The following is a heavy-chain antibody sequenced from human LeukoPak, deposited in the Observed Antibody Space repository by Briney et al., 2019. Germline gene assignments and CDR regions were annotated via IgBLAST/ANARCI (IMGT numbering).Heavy chain of an antibody. CDR1: GYTFTGYY. CDR2: FDPEDGET. Sequence: GASVKVSCKASGYTFTGYYMHWVRQAPGQGLEWMGGFDPEDGETIYAQKFQGRVTMTEDTSTDTAYMELSSLRSEDTAVYYCATRFFMGATEVDYWGQGTLVTVSS. D-gene: IGHD1-26*01. V-gene: IGHV1-24*01. CDR3: ATRFFMGATEVDY. J-gene: IGHJ4*02.